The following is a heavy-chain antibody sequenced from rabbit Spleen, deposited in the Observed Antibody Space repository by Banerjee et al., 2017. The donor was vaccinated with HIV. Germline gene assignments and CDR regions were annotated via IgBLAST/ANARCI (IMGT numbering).Heavy chain of an antibody. CDR2: IAGSSSGFT. D-gene: IGHD8-1*01. CDR1: GFDFSTYG. J-gene: IGHJ6*01. CDR3: ARDTGSSFSSYGMDL. Sequence: QEQLVESGGGLVQPGGSLKLSCKASGFDFSTYGVSWVRQAPGKGLEWISCIAGSSSGFTYSATWAKGRFTCSKPSSTTVTLQMTSLTVADTATYFCARDTGSSFSSYGMDLWGPGTLV. V-gene: IGHV1S45*01.